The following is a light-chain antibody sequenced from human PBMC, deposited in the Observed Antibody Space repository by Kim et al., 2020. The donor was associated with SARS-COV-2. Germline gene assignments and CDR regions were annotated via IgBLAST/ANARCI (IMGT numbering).Light chain of an antibody. Sequence: QSVLTQPPSVSGAPGQRVSISCTGGSSNIGADHGVHWYQQLPGTAPKLLIYEDSDRPSGVPDRFSGSKSGTSASLTISGLQAEDEADYYCQSYDSSVGGFYVMGTGTKVTVL. V-gene: IGLV1-40*01. J-gene: IGLJ1*01. CDR2: EDS. CDR3: QSYDSSVGGFYV. CDR1: SSNIGADHG.